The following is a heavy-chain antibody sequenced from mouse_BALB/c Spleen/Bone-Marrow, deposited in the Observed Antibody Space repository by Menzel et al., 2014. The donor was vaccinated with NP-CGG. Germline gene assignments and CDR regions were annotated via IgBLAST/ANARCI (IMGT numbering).Heavy chain of an antibody. CDR3: ASYRYGWYFDV. V-gene: IGHV14-3*02. D-gene: IGHD2-12*01. CDR2: IDPANGNT. J-gene: IGHJ1*01. CDR1: GLNIKDTY. Sequence: EVQLQQSGAELVKLGASVKLSCTASGLNIKDTYMHWVKQRPEQGLEWIGRIDPANGNTKYDPKFQGKATITAGTSSNTAHLQLNSLTSEDTAVYYCASYRYGWYFDVWGAGTTVTVSS.